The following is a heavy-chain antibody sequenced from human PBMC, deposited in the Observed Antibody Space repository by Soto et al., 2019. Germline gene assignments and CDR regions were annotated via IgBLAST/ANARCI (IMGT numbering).Heavy chain of an antibody. CDR3: ARDSPYYYGSGSYDPLNYYYYGMDV. Sequence: QVQLVQSGAEVKKPGASVKVSCKASGYTFTSYYMHWVRQAPGQGLEWMGIINPSGGSTSYAQKVPGRVTMTRDTSTSTVYMELSSLRSEDTAVYYCARDSPYYYGSGSYDPLNYYYYGMDVWGQGTTVTVSS. CDR2: INPSGGST. J-gene: IGHJ6*02. V-gene: IGHV1-46*01. D-gene: IGHD3-10*01. CDR1: GYTFTSYY.